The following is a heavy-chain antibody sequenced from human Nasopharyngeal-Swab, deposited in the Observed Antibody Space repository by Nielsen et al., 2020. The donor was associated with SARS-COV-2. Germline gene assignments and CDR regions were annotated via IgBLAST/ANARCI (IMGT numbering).Heavy chain of an antibody. J-gene: IGHJ4*02. Sequence: WTRQPPGKGLEWVSSISSSSSYIYYADSVKGRFTISRDNAKNSLYLQMNSLRAEDTAVYYCARDGEPELYYFDYWGQGTLVTVSS. D-gene: IGHD1-14*01. CDR2: ISSSSSYI. CDR3: ARDGEPELYYFDY. V-gene: IGHV3-21*01.